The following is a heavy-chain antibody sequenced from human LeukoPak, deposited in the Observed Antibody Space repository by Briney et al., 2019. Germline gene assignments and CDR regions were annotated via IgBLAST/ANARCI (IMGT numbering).Heavy chain of an antibody. D-gene: IGHD2-2*01. J-gene: IGHJ6*03. CDR3: ARDLACSSTSCYPYYYYYMDV. CDR2: INPNSGDT. Sequence: VASVKVSCKASGYTFTGYYIHWVRQAPGQGLEWMGWINPNSGDTNYAQKFQGRVSTTGDTSISTAYMELSRLRSDDTAVYYCARDLACSSTSCYPYYYYYMDVWGKGTTVTVSS. V-gene: IGHV1-2*02. CDR1: GYTFTGYY.